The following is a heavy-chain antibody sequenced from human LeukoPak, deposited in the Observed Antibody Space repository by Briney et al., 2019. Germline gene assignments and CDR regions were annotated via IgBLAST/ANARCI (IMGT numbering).Heavy chain of an antibody. J-gene: IGHJ4*02. CDR1: GGSISNTGYY. CDR2: LYYSGST. Sequence: SETLSLTCTVSGGSISNTGYYWGWIRQPPGKGLEWIGSLYYSGSTYYNPSLKSRVTISVDTSKNQFSLKLSSVTAADTAVYYCARGARVYSGYDFIDYWGQGTLVTVSS. D-gene: IGHD5-12*01. V-gene: IGHV4-39*07. CDR3: ARGARVYSGYDFIDY.